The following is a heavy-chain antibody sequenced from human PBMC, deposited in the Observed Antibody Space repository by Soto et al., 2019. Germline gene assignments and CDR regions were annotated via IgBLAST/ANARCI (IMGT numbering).Heavy chain of an antibody. CDR3: TTTSRSGWSS. CDR2: TKSKTDGGTT. V-gene: IGHV3-15*07. CDR1: GFTFSNAW. Sequence: PGGSVRLSCAASGFTFSNAWMNWVRQAPGKGLEWVGRTKSKTDGGTTDYAAPVNGRFTISRDDSKNTLYLQMNSLKTEDTAVYYCTTTSRSGWSSWGQGALVTVSS. J-gene: IGHJ4*02. D-gene: IGHD6-19*01.